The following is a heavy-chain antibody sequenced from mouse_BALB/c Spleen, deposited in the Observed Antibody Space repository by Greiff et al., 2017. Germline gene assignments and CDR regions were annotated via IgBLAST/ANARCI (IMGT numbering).Heavy chain of an antibody. CDR2: ISSGGSYT. CDR3: TRDEKLWDH. Sequence: EVQVVESGGGLVKPGGSLKLSCAASGFTFSSYTMSWVRQTPEKRLEWVATISSGGSYTYYPDSVKGRFTISRDNAKNTLYLQMSSLKSEDTAMYYCTRDEKLWDHWGQGTTLTVSS. V-gene: IGHV5-6-4*01. J-gene: IGHJ2*01. CDR1: GFTFSSYT. D-gene: IGHD1-1*02.